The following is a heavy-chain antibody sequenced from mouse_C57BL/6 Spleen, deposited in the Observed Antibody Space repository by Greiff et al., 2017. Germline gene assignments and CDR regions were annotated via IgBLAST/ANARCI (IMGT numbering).Heavy chain of an antibody. J-gene: IGHJ2*01. D-gene: IGHD2-12*01. CDR3: TRRGTIADYFYY. CDR1: GYTFTDYE. V-gene: IGHV1-15*01. Sequence: QVQLKQSGAELVRPGASVTLSCKASGYTFTDYEMHWVKQTPVHGLEWIGAIDPETGGTAYNQKFKGKAILTADKSSSTAYMELRSLTSEDSAVYYCTRRGTIADYFYYWGQGTTLTVSS. CDR2: IDPETGGT.